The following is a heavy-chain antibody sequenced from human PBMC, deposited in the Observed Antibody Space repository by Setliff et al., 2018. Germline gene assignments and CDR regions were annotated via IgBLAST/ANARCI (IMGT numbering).Heavy chain of an antibody. CDR1: GGSFSGYY. D-gene: IGHD2-15*01. CDR2: INHSGST. CDR3: ASERESASRQTYFDS. V-gene: IGHV4-34*01. J-gene: IGHJ4*02. Sequence: PSETLSLTCAVYGGSFSGYYWGWFRQPPGKGLEWIGEINHSGSTKYNPSLKSRVTISVDTSKNQFSLKLSSVTAADTAVYYCASERESASRQTYFDSWGQGTLVTVSS.